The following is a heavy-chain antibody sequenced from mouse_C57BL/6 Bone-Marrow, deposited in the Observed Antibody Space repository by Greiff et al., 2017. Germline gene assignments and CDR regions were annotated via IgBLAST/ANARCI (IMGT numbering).Heavy chain of an antibody. J-gene: IGHJ3*01. CDR1: GYTFTDYN. D-gene: IGHD1-1*01. CDR3: AREGGYYYGSSAWFAY. Sequence: VQLQQSGPELVKPGASVKIPCKASGYTFTDYNMDWVKQSHGKSLEWIGDINPNNGGTIYNQKFKGKATLTVDKSSSTAYMELRSLTSEDTAVYYCAREGGYYYGSSAWFAYWGQGTLVTVSA. CDR2: INPNNGGT. V-gene: IGHV1-18*01.